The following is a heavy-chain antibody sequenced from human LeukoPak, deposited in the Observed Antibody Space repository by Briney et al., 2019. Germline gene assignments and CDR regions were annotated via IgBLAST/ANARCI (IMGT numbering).Heavy chain of an antibody. J-gene: IGHJ5*02. CDR2: IYYSGST. CDR3: AAKCSNTSCLPNWFDP. Sequence: PSETLSLTCTVSGGSISSSSYYWGWIRQPPGKGLEWIGSIYYSGSTYYNPSLKSRVTISVDTSKNQFSLKLSSVTAADTAGYYWAAKCSNTSCLPNWFDPWGQGTLVTVSS. V-gene: IGHV4-39*01. D-gene: IGHD2-2*01. CDR1: GGSISSSSYY.